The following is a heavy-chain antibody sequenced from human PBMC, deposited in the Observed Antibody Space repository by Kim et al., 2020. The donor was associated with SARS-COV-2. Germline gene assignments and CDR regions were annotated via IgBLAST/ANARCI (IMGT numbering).Heavy chain of an antibody. CDR3: AKLTTGSCYSAADV. Sequence: YVDSVKGRFTISRDNSKSTLYLQMDSLRAEDTAVYYCAKLTTGSCYSAADVWGQGTTVTVSS. V-gene: IGHV3-23*01. D-gene: IGHD2-15*01. J-gene: IGHJ6*02.